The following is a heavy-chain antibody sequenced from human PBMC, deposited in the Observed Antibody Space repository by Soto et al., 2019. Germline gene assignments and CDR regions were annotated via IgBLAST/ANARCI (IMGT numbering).Heavy chain of an antibody. J-gene: IGHJ5*02. Sequence: PGGSLRLSCATSGFTFTRYSMNWVRQAPGKGLEWVSSISSTTNYIYYGDSMKGRFTISRDNAKNSLYLEMNSLRAEDTAVYYCAKDAIAKDGIWLMDSWGQGTVVTVSS. V-gene: IGHV3-21*06. CDR2: ISSTTNYI. CDR3: AKDAIAKDGIWLMDS. CDR1: GFTFTRYS. D-gene: IGHD3-16*01.